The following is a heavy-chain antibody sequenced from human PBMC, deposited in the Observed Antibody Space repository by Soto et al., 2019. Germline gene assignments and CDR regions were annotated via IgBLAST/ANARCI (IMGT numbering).Heavy chain of an antibody. Sequence: ASLKVSCKASGYTFLNYGRSWVRQAPGQGLEWMGWITGDNGNTNYAQKFQGRVTMTTDTSTSAAYMELRSLRSDDTAVYYFVIGGFLSSVLDYWGPVTQVTVSS. D-gene: IGHD6-6*01. CDR3: VIGGFLSSVLDY. J-gene: IGHJ4*02. CDR1: GYTFLNYG. CDR2: ITGDNGNT. V-gene: IGHV1-18*01.